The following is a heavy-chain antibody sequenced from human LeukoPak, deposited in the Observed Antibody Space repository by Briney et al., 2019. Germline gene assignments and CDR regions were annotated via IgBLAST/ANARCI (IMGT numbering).Heavy chain of an antibody. J-gene: IGHJ3*02. D-gene: IGHD6-19*01. CDR2: INPKTGTA. Sequence: ASVKVSCKASGYTFTGYSIYWVGQTPGQKLEWMGWINPKTGTANSAQKFQGRVTMTRDTSISTAYMELSRLRSDDTAVYYCARGGSGWFDAFDIWGQGTMVTVSS. CDR3: ARGGSGWFDAFDI. V-gene: IGHV1-2*02. CDR1: GYTFTGYS.